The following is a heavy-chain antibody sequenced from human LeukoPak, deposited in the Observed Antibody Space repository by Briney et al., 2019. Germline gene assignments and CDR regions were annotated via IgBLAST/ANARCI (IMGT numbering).Heavy chain of an antibody. D-gene: IGHD5-18*01. CDR2: IFSSGTT. V-gene: IGHV4-4*07. J-gene: IGHJ4*02. CDR3: AKYIFGSDYFEY. CDR1: GGSLSGYY. Sequence: PSETLSLTCTVSGGSLSGYYWSWIRQPAGKGLEWIGRIFSSGTTSYNPSLKSRVTMSVDTSKNHFSLKLSSVTAADTAVYYCAKYIFGSDYFEYWGQGTLVTISS.